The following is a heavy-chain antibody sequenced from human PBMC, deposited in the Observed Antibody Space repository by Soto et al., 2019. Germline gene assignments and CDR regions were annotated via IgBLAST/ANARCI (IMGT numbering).Heavy chain of an antibody. D-gene: IGHD4-17*01. Sequence: QLQLQESGPGLVKPSETLSLTCTVSGGSISSSSYYWGWIRQPPGKGLEWIGSIYYSGSTYYNPSLKSRVTISVDTSKNQFSLKLSSVTAADTAVYYCARQVLEGTTVVTPDEKDYWGQGTLVTVSS. CDR2: IYYSGST. V-gene: IGHV4-39*01. CDR1: GGSISSSSYY. J-gene: IGHJ4*02. CDR3: ARQVLEGTTVVTPDEKDY.